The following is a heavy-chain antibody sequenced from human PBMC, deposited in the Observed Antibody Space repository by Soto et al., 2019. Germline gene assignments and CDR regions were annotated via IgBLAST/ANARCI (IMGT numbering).Heavy chain of an antibody. CDR1: GGSISSSSYY. CDR2: IYYSGST. V-gene: IGHV4-39*01. CDR3: ARPSDDYGDYVFDY. D-gene: IGHD4-17*01. J-gene: IGHJ4*02. Sequence: SETLSLTCTVSGGSISSSSYYWGWIRQPPGKGLEWIGSIYYSGSTYYNPSLKSRVTISVDTSKNQFSLKLSSVTAADTAVYYCARPSDDYGDYVFDYWGQGTLVTVSS.